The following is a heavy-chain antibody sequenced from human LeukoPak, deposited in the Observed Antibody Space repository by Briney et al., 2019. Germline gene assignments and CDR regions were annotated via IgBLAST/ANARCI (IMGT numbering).Heavy chain of an antibody. J-gene: IGHJ5*02. CDR3: ARGRKYDIVVVVTALGWFDP. Sequence: SETLSLTCTVSGGSISSYYWSWIRQPPGKGLEWIGYIHYSGSTYYNPSLKSRVTISLDTSKNQFSLKLSSVTAADTAVYYCARGRKYDIVVVVTALGWFDPWGQGTLVTVSS. D-gene: IGHD2-15*01. V-gene: IGHV4-59*06. CDR1: GGSISSYY. CDR2: IHYSGST.